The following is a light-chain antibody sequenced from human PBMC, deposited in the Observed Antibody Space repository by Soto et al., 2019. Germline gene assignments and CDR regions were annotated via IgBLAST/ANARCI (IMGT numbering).Light chain of an antibody. V-gene: IGKV1-6*01. Sequence: AIQITQNRSSLCPCVGDRVTITCRASQGITNELGWYQQKPGTAPKLLIYAASSLQSGVPSRFSGSGSGTDFTLTISSLQPEDFATYYCLQDYNYPWTFGQGTKVDIK. CDR1: QGITNE. J-gene: IGKJ1*01. CDR3: LQDYNYPWT. CDR2: AAS.